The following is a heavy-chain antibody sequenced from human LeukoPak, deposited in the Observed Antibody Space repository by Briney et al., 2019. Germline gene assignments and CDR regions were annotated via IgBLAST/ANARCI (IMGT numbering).Heavy chain of an antibody. CDR2: IASSGNAM. J-gene: IGHJ5*02. CDR3: GRGYRTPTP. D-gene: IGHD1-1*01. CDR1: GFTFTDDY. Sequence: GGSLRLSCAASGFTFTDDYMSWIRQAPGRGLEWLSYIASSGNAMYYVHSVKGRFTISRDNANNSLYLHMNSLRPDDTAIYYCGRGYRTPTPWGQGTLVTVSS. V-gene: IGHV3-11*01.